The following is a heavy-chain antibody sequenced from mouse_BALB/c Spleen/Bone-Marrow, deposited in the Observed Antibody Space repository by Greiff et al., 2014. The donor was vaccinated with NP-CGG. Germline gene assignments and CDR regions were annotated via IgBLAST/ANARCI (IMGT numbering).Heavy chain of an antibody. CDR1: GYTFTSYY. CDR3: TRSRRAMDY. D-gene: IGHD2-12*01. CDR2: INPSNGGT. V-gene: IGHV1S81*02. J-gene: IGHJ4*01. Sequence: VQLVESGAELVKPGASVKLSCKASGYTFTSYYIYWVKQRPGQGLEWIGEINPSNGGTNFNEKFKSKATLTVDKSSSTAYVQLSSLTSEDSAVYYCTRSRRAMDYWGQGTSVTVSS.